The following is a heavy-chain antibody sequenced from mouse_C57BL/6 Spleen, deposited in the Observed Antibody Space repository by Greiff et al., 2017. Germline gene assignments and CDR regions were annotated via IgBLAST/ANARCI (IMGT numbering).Heavy chain of an antibody. V-gene: IGHV1-4*01. Sequence: VQLQQSGAELARPGASVKMSCKASGYTFTSYTMHWVKQRPGQGLEWIGYINPSSGYTKYNQKFKDKATLTADKSSSTAYMQLSSLTSENSAVYYCARGDDGYYSYAMDYWGQGTSVTVSS. CDR2: INPSSGYT. CDR1: GYTFTSYT. CDR3: ARGDDGYYSYAMDY. D-gene: IGHD2-3*01. J-gene: IGHJ4*01.